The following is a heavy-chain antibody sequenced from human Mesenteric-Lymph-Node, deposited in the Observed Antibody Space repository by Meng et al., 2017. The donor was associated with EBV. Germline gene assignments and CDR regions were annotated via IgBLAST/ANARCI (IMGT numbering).Heavy chain of an antibody. D-gene: IGHD5-12*01. CDR1: GGSVISDTYC. V-gene: IGHV4-61*01. J-gene: IGHJ4*02. CDR3: ARGGYSGYDFDY. CDR2: IYYTGST. Sequence: QVQLQDAGLGLVKPSETLALTCSVSGGSVISDTYCWSWILQPPGKGLEWIALIYYTGSTSDNPSLKSRVTMSVDTSKTQFSLRLSSVPAADTAVYFCARGGYSGYDFDYWGQGTLVTVFS.